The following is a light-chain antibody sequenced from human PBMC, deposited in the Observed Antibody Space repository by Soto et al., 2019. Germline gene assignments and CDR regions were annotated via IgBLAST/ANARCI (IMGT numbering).Light chain of an antibody. J-gene: IGLJ1*01. CDR2: EGS. CDR3: CSYAGSSNV. Sequence: QSVLTQPASVSGSPGQSITNSCTGTSSDVGSYNLVSWYQQHPGKAPKLMIYEGSKRPSGVSNRFSGSKSGNTASLTISGLQAEDEADYYCCSYAGSSNVFGTGTKLTVL. CDR1: SSDVGSYNL. V-gene: IGLV2-23*01.